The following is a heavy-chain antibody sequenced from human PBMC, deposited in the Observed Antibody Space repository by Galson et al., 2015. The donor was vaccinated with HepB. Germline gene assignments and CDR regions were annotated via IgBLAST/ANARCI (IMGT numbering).Heavy chain of an antibody. J-gene: IGHJ5*02. D-gene: IGHD4-11*01. V-gene: IGHV3-74*01. CDR1: GSTFSSYW. Sequence: SLRLSCAASGSTFSSYWMHWVRQAPGKGLVWVSRINSDGSSTSYADSVKGRFTISRDNAKNTLYLQMNSLRAEDTAVYYCARPNYRGYNWFDPWGQGTLVTVSS. CDR2: INSDGSST. CDR3: ARPNYRGYNWFDP.